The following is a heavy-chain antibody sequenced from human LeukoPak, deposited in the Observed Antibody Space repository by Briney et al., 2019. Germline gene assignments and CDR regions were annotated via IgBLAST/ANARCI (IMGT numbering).Heavy chain of an antibody. V-gene: IGHV3-48*03. CDR1: GFSFSSHE. J-gene: IGHJ6*04. CDR3: AELGITMIGGV. D-gene: IGHD3-10*02. CDR2: ISSSGSTI. Sequence: PGGSLRLSCAASGFSFSSHEMNWVRQAPGKGLEWVSYISSSGSTINYADSVKGRCTISRDNAKNSLYLQMNGLRAEDTAVYYCAELGITMIGGVWGKGTTVTISS.